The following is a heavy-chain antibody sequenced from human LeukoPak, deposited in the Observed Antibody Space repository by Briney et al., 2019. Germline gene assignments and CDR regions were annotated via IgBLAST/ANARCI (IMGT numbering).Heavy chain of an antibody. D-gene: IGHD3-10*01. V-gene: IGHV3-53*01. CDR1: GFTVSSNY. J-gene: IGHJ6*03. CDR3: ARHGSITMVRGRLRYYYMGV. CDR2: IYSGGST. Sequence: GGSLRLSCAASGFTVSSNYMSWVRPAPGKGLEWVSVIYSGGSTYYADSVKGRFTISRDNSKNTVYLQMNSLRAEDTAVYYCARHGSITMVRGRLRYYYMGVWGKGTTVTISS.